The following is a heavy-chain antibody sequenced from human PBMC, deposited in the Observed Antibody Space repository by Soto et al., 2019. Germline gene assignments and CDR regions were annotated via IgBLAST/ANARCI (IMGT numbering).Heavy chain of an antibody. Sequence: EVQLLESGGGLVQPGGSLRLSCAASGFTFSSYAMSWVRQAPGKGLEWVSAISGSGGSTYYADSVKGRFTISRDNSKNTLYLQMNGLRAEDTAVYYCASIKQQLVRGNWFDPWGQGTLVTVSS. J-gene: IGHJ5*02. CDR1: GFTFSSYA. CDR3: ASIKQQLVRGNWFDP. V-gene: IGHV3-23*01. CDR2: ISGSGGST. D-gene: IGHD6-13*01.